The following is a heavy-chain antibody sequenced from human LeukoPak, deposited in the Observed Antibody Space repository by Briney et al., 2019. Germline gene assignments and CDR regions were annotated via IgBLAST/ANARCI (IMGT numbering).Heavy chain of an antibody. J-gene: IGHJ3*02. D-gene: IGHD1-26*01. CDR3: ARAYRWELLPYAFDI. V-gene: IGHV4-59*01. CDR1: GGSISSYY. Sequence: PSETLSLICTVSGGSISSYYWSWIRQPPGKGLEWIGYIYYSGSTNYIPSLKSRVTISVDTSKNQFSLKLSSVTAADTAVYYCARAYRWELLPYAFDIWGQGTMVTVSS. CDR2: IYYSGST.